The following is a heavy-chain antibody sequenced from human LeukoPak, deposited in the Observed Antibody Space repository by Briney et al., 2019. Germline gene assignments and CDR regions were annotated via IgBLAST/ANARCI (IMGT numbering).Heavy chain of an antibody. CDR3: ASFGTRRYYDILTGYYNANDY. Sequence: GGSLRLSCAASGFTFSSYSMNWVRQAPGKGLAWVSSISSSSSYIYYADSVKGRFTISRDNAKNSLYLQMNSLRAEDTAVYYCASFGTRRYYDILTGYYNANDYWGQGTLVTVSS. V-gene: IGHV3-21*01. J-gene: IGHJ4*02. D-gene: IGHD3-9*01. CDR1: GFTFSSYS. CDR2: ISSSSSYI.